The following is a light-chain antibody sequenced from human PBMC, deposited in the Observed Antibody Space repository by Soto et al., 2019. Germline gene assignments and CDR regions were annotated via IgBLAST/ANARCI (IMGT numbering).Light chain of an antibody. CDR1: QSVSSN. CDR3: QQYNNWPRT. CDR2: GAS. Sequence: EMVMTHSPATLSFSAVERATLSCRASQSVSSNLAWYQQKPGQAPRLLIYGASTRATGIPARFSGSGSGTEFTLTISSLQSEDLAVYYCQQYNNWPRTFGQGTKVDIK. V-gene: IGKV3-15*01. J-gene: IGKJ1*01.